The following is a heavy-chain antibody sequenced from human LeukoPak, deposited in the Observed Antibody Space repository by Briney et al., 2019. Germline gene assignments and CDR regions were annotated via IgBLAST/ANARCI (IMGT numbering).Heavy chain of an antibody. CDR1: GGSFSGYY. Sequence: SETLSLTCAVYGGSFSGYYWSWIRQPPGKGPEWIGEINHSGSTNYNPSLKSRVTISVDTSKSQFSLKLSSVTAADTAVYYCARRDVVVQLAHWGQGTLVTVSS. CDR3: ARRDVVVQLAH. CDR2: INHSGST. J-gene: IGHJ4*02. D-gene: IGHD2-2*01. V-gene: IGHV4-34*01.